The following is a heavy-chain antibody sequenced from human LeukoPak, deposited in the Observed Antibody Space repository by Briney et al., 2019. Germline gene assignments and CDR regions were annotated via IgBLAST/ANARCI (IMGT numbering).Heavy chain of an antibody. CDR2: INWDGGST. J-gene: IGHJ3*02. D-gene: IGHD2-2*01. CDR3: ARCSRSSTSCYGGFDI. V-gene: IGHV3-20*04. CDR1: GFSLDDYG. Sequence: GGSLRLSCAASGFSLDDYGMSWVRQAPGKGLEWVSAINWDGGSTGHAGSVRGRFTISRDNAKNSLYLQMNSLRAADTALYYCARCSRSSTSCYGGFDIWGQGTMVTVSS.